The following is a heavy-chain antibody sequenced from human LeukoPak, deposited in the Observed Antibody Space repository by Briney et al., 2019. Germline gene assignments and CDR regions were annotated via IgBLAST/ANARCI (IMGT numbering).Heavy chain of an antibody. CDR1: GGSISSGGYY. Sequence: ASETLSLTCTVSGGSISSGGYYWSWIRQHPGKGLEWIGYVHYSGSTYYNPSLKSRLTISVDTSKNQFSLKLSSVTAADTAVYYCARDRDPNSSGWYGLDYGMDVWGQGTTVTVSS. D-gene: IGHD6-19*01. CDR3: ARDRDPNSSGWYGLDYGMDV. J-gene: IGHJ6*02. V-gene: IGHV4-31*03. CDR2: VHYSGST.